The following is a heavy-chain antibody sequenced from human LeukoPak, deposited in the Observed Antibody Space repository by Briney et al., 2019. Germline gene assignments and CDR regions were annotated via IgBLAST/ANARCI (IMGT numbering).Heavy chain of an antibody. CDR1: AFTFRSYA. D-gene: IGHD4-17*01. CDR3: AKDYLRGSMDV. J-gene: IGHJ6*02. Sequence: GGSLRLSCEAAAFTFRSYAMTWVRQAPGKGLEWVSGISGSGGSTYYADSVKGRFTISRDNSKNTLYLQMNSLRAEDTAVYYCAKDYLRGSMDVWGQGTTVTVSS. CDR2: ISGSGGST. V-gene: IGHV3-23*01.